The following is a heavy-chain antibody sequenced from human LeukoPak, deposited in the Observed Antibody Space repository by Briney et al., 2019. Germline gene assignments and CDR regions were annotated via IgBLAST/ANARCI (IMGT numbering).Heavy chain of an antibody. CDR2: IKPDGSQK. D-gene: IGHD6-13*01. CDR1: GFTFLNSW. CDR3: ARDRDSNWYPYHDY. J-gene: IGHJ4*02. V-gene: IGHV3-7*03. Sequence: GGSLRLSCAASGFTFLNSWMSWVRQAPGKGLEWVANIKPDGSQKYYVDSVKGRFTISRDNAKNSLYLQVDSLTAEDTAIYYCARDRDSNWYPYHDYWGQGVLVTVSS.